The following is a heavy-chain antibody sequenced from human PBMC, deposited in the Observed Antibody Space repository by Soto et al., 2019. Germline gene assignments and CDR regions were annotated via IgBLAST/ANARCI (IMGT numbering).Heavy chain of an antibody. J-gene: IGHJ5*02. Sequence: GASVKVSCKASGYTFTSYAMHWLRQAPGQRLEWMGWINAGNGNTKYSQKFQGRVTITRDTSASTAYMELSSLRSEDTAVYYCARSEELVGWFDPWGQGTLVTVSS. CDR3: ARSEELVGWFDP. CDR2: INAGNGNT. CDR1: GYTFTSYA. V-gene: IGHV1-3*01. D-gene: IGHD6-6*01.